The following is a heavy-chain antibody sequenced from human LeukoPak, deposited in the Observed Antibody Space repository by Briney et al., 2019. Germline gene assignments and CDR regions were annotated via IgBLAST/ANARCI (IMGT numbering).Heavy chain of an antibody. CDR3: ARDPPIVQLERPGSRY. J-gene: IGHJ4*02. Sequence: PSETLSLTCTVSGASISSSYYWSWIRQPPGKGLEWIGYIYYSGSTNYNPSLESRVTMSIDTSNNQFSLKLTSVTATDTAVYYCARDPPIVQLERPGSRYWGQGTLVTVSS. CDR2: IYYSGST. V-gene: IGHV4-59*01. CDR1: GASISSSYY. D-gene: IGHD1-1*01.